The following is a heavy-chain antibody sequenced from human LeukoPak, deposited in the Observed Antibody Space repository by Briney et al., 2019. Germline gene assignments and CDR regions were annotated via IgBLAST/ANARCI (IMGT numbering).Heavy chain of an antibody. CDR1: GYTFTNYG. D-gene: IGHD6-13*01. CDR2: ISAYNGNT. J-gene: IGHJ3*02. CDR3: ATHSSPNDAFDI. V-gene: IGHV1-18*01. Sequence: GASVEVSCKASGYTFTNYGISWVRQAPGQGLEWMGWISAYNGNTNYAQKLQGRVTMTTDTSTSTAYMELRSLRSDDTAVYYCATHSSPNDAFDIWGQGTMVTVSS.